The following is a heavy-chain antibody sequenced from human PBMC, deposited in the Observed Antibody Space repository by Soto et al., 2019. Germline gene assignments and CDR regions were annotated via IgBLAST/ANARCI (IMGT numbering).Heavy chain of an antibody. D-gene: IGHD3-22*01. CDR1: GGTFSSYA. Sequence: SVKVSCKASGGTFSSYAISWVRQAPGQGLEWMGGIIPIFGTANYAQKFQGRVTITADKSTSTAYMELSSLRSEDTAVYYCARGRYYYDSSGYYSELLDYWGQGTLVNVSS. J-gene: IGHJ4*02. CDR2: IIPIFGTA. CDR3: ARGRYYYDSSGYYSELLDY. V-gene: IGHV1-69*06.